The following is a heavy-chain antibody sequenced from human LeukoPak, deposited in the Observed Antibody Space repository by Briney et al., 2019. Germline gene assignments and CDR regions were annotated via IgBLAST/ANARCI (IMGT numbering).Heavy chain of an antibody. D-gene: IGHD3-22*01. Sequence: ASVKVSCKASGYTFTSYYMHWVRQAPGQGLEWMGIINPSGGSTSYAQKFQGRVTMTRDTSTSTVYMELSSLRSEDTAVYYCARARPLYDSSGYYRGTWFDPWGQGTLVTVSS. J-gene: IGHJ5*02. CDR3: ARARPLYDSSGYYRGTWFDP. CDR2: INPSGGST. V-gene: IGHV1-46*01. CDR1: GYTFTSYY.